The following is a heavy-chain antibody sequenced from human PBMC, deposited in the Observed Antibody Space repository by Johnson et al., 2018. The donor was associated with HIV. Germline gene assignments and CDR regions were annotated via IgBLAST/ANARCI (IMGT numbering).Heavy chain of an antibody. CDR2: IKQDGSEK. D-gene: IGHD2-21*01. V-gene: IGHV3-7*05. J-gene: IGHJ3*02. CDR1: GFTFSSYW. CDR3: ASDWYCGGDCYLFLDI. Sequence: VQLVESGGGLVQPGGSLRLSCAASGFTFSSYWMSWVRQAPGKGLEWVANIKQDGSEKYYVDSVKGRFTISRDNAKNSLYLQMNRLRAEDTAVYYCASDWYCGGDCYLFLDIGGQGTMGTVSA.